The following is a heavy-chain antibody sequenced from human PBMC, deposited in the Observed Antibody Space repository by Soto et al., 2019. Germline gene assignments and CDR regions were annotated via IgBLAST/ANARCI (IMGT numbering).Heavy chain of an antibody. CDR2: INHSGST. V-gene: IGHV4-34*01. CDR3: ARVRSAVKQWLVPKPAHLDY. Sequence: PSETLSLTCAVYGGSFSRYYWSWIRQPPGKGLKWIGEINHSGSTNYNPPLKSRVTISVDTSKNQFALKLSSVTAANTAVYYCARVRSAVKQWLVPKPAHLDYWGQGTLVTVSS. CDR1: GGSFSRYY. D-gene: IGHD6-19*01. J-gene: IGHJ4*02.